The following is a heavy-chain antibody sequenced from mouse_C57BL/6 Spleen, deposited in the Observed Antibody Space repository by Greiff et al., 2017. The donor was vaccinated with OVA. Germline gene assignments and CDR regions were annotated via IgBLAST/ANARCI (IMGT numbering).Heavy chain of an antibody. CDR1: GYTFTSYW. Sequence: QVQLQQPGAELVKPGASVKLSCKASGYTFTSYWMHWVKQRPGQGLEWIGMIHPNSGSTNYNEKFKSKATLTVDKSSSTAYMQLSSLTSEDSAVYYCARDDYEDYAMDDWGQGTSVTVSS. V-gene: IGHV1-64*01. D-gene: IGHD2-4*01. CDR3: ARDDYEDYAMDD. CDR2: IHPNSGST. J-gene: IGHJ4*01.